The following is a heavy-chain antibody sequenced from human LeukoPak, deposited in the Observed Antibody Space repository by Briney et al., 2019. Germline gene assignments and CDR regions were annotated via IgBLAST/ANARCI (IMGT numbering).Heavy chain of an antibody. CDR2: ISYDGSNK. CDR3: ARSRSASTSGWYDYFDY. V-gene: IGHV3-30*03. CDR1: GFTFSSYG. D-gene: IGHD6-19*01. Sequence: GGSLRLSCAASGFTFSSYGMHWVRQAPGEGLEWVAVISYDGSNKYYADSVKGRFTISRDGSKNTLYLQMNSLRGEDTAVYHCARSRSASTSGWYDYFDYWGRGTLVTVSS. J-gene: IGHJ4*01.